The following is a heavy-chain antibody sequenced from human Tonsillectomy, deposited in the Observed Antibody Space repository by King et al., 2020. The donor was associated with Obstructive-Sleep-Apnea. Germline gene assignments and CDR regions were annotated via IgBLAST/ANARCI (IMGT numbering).Heavy chain of an antibody. Sequence: VQLVESGGGVVQPGGSLRLSCAASGFIFNNYAINWVRQAPGKGLEWVTSIWFDGNDKYYADSVKGRFTISRDNSKNTLYLQMNRLRAEDTAVYYCAALHSGSFSFDIWGQGTMVTVSS. CDR3: AALHSGSFSFDI. V-gene: IGHV3-30*02. J-gene: IGHJ3*02. CDR2: IWFDGNDK. CDR1: GFIFNNYA. D-gene: IGHD3-10*01.